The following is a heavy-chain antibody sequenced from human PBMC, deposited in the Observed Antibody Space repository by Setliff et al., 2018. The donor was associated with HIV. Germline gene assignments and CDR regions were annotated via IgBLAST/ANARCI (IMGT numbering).Heavy chain of an antibody. D-gene: IGHD1-26*01. CDR1: GFTFSDYG. CDR2: ISYDGGNE. J-gene: IGHJ4*02. V-gene: IGHV3-30*03. CDR3: ATGRLRATSPFDN. Sequence: GGSLRLSCAASGFTFSDYGMHWVRQAPGKGLEWVALISYDGGNEYHADSVKGRFTISRDNSKDTLFLQMNSLRPEDTAVYYCATGRLRATSPFDNWGQGTLVTVSS.